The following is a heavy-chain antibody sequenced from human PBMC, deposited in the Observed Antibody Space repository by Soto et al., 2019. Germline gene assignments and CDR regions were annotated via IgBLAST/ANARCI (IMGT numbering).Heavy chain of an antibody. CDR3: VLSYVASPLYLLAV. D-gene: IGHD2-2*02. CDR2: IYYSGST. V-gene: IGHV4-39*01. Sequence: SETLSLTCTVSGGSISSSSYYWGWIRQPPGKGLEWIGSIYYSGSTYYNPSLKSRVTISVDTSKNQFSLKLSSVTAADTAVYYCVLSYVASPLYLLAVCGQGSSVPGSS. CDR1: GGSISSSSYY. J-gene: IGHJ6*02.